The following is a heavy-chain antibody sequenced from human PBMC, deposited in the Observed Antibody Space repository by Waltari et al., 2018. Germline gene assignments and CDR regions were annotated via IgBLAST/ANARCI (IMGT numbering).Heavy chain of an antibody. CDR2: IYTNGST. J-gene: IGHJ6*03. Sequence: QVQLQESGPGLVKPSQTLSLTCTVPGGSISSGSYYWSWIRQPAGKGLEWIGRIYTNGSTNYNPSLKSRVTISVDTSKNQFSLKLSSVTAADTAVYYCARALGGYYMDVWGKGTTVTVSS. CDR3: ARALGGYYMDV. CDR1: GGSISSGSYY. V-gene: IGHV4-61*02.